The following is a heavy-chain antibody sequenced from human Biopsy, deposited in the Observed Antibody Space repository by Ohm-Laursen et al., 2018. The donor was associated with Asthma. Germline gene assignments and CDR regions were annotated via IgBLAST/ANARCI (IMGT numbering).Heavy chain of an antibody. V-gene: IGHV4-31*03. J-gene: IGHJ6*02. Sequence: SQTLSLTCTVSGGSLSSGPYYWSWVRQHPGKGLEWIGYINYSGSTFYSPSLESRVTVSVDTSKNQFSLKLSSVTAADTAVYYCASGGIAVAGPSHYYYYYGMDVWGQGTTVTVSS. CDR3: ASGGIAVAGPSHYYYYYGMDV. CDR1: GGSLSSGPYY. D-gene: IGHD6-19*01. CDR2: INYSGST.